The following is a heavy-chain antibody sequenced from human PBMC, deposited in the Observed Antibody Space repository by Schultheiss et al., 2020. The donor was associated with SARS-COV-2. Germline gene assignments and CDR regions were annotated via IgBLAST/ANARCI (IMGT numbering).Heavy chain of an antibody. Sequence: SQTLSLTCAVYGGSFRGYYWSWIRQPPGKGLEWIGEINHSGSTNYNPSLKSRVTISVDTSKNQFSLKLSSVTAADTAVYYCARGGVATDDGYYFDYWGQGTLVTVSS. CDR2: INHSGST. J-gene: IGHJ4*02. V-gene: IGHV4-34*09. CDR1: GGSFRGYY. D-gene: IGHD5-12*01. CDR3: ARGGVATDDGYYFDY.